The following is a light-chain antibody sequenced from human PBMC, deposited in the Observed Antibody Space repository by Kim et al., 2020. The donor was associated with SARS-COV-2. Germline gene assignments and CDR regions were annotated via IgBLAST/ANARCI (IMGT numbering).Light chain of an antibody. CDR3: QQHGTSPFT. CDR2: GAS. CDR1: QSVRSYY. Sequence: PGERATLSCRASQSVRSYYLAWYQQKPGQAPRLLIYGASNRATGIPDRFSGSGSGTDFTLTISRLEPEDFAVYYCQQHGTSPFTFGPGTKVDIK. V-gene: IGKV3-20*01. J-gene: IGKJ3*01.